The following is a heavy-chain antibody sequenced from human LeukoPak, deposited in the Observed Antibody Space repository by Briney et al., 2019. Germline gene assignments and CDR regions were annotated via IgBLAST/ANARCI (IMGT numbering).Heavy chain of an antibody. Sequence: GGSLRLSCAASGFTFSSYEMNWVRQAPGKGLEWVSYISSSVSTIYYADSVKGRFTISRDNAKNSLYLQMNSLRAEDTAIYYCGRGGYFTGGICYLFNAFDMWGQGTMVTVSS. D-gene: IGHD2-8*02. J-gene: IGHJ3*02. CDR3: GRGGYFTGGICYLFNAFDM. CDR1: GFTFSSYE. V-gene: IGHV3-48*03. CDR2: ISSSVSTI.